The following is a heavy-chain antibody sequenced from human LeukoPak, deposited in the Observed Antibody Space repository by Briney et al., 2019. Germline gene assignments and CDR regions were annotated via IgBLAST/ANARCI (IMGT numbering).Heavy chain of an antibody. CDR2: ISGSGGGT. J-gene: IGHJ4*02. D-gene: IGHD1-26*01. CDR3: ARDGWELLRDLGPLNY. Sequence: GGSLRLSCAASGFTFSSYAMSWVRQAPEKGLEWVSTISGSGGGTYYADSVKGRFTISRDNSKNTVYLQMNSLGGEDTAVYYCARDGWELLRDLGPLNYWGQGTLVTVSS. CDR1: GFTFSSYA. V-gene: IGHV3-23*01.